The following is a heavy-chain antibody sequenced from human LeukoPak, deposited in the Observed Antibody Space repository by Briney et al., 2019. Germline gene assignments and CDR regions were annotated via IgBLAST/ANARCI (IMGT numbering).Heavy chain of an antibody. CDR1: GFTFDDYA. CDR2: ISWNSGSI. D-gene: IGHD1-14*01. CDR3: ARDRVTTPRNWFDP. V-gene: IGHV3-9*01. Sequence: GGSLRLSCAASGFTFDDYAMHWVRQAPGKGLEWVSGISWNSGSIGYADSVKGRFTISRDNAKNSLYLQMNSLRAEDTAVYYCARDRVTTPRNWFDPWGQGTLVTVSS. J-gene: IGHJ5*02.